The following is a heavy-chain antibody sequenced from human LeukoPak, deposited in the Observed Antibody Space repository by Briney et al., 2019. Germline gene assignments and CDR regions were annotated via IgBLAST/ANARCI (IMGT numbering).Heavy chain of an antibody. CDR3: AKFVGLNAVVIVTPFDY. CDR2: ISGSGGST. J-gene: IGHJ4*02. V-gene: IGHV3-23*01. Sequence: GGSLRLSCAASGFTFSRYAMSWVRQAPGKGLEWVSAISGSGGSTYYADSVKGRFTISRDNSKNTLYLQMNSLRAEDTAVYYCAKFVGLNAVVIVTPFDYWCQGTLVTVSS. D-gene: IGHD2-21*01. CDR1: GFTFSRYA.